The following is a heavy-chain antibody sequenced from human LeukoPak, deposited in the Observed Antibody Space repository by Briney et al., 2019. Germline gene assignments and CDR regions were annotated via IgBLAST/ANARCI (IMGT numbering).Heavy chain of an antibody. V-gene: IGHV3-30*18. CDR2: ISYDGSNK. J-gene: IGHJ4*01. CDR3: AKDPGYSYDYFDY. Sequence: PGRSLRLSCAASGFTFSSYGMHWVRQAPGKGLEWVAVISYDGSNKYYADSVKGRFTISRDNSKNTLYLQMNSLRAEDTAVYYCAKDPGYSYDYFDYWGQEPWSPSPQ. CDR1: GFTFSSYG. D-gene: IGHD5-18*01.